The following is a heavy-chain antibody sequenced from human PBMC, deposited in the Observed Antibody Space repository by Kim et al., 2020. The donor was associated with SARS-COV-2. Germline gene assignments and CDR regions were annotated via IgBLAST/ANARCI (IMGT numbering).Heavy chain of an antibody. V-gene: IGHV7-4-1*02. CDR1: GYTFTSYA. CDR2: INTNTGNP. J-gene: IGHJ6*02. Sequence: ASVKVSCKASGYTFTSYAMNWVRQAPGQGLEWMGWINTNTGNPTYAQGFTGRFVFSLDTSVSTAYLQISSLKAEDTAVYYCARGKESLSSYYYGMDVWGQGTTVTVSS. CDR3: ARGKESLSSYYYGMDV.